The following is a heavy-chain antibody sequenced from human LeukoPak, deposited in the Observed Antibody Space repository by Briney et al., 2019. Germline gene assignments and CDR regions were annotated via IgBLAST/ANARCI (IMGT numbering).Heavy chain of an antibody. Sequence: GGSLRLSCAVSGFTFSSYAMSWVRQAPGKGLEWVSVISGSGGRTYYADSVKGRFTISRDNAKNSLYLQMNSLRAEDTAVYYCAREEDYGDFYYYMDVWGKGTTVTVSS. CDR2: ISGSGGRT. CDR1: GFTFSSYA. D-gene: IGHD4-17*01. CDR3: AREEDYGDFYYYMDV. V-gene: IGHV3-23*01. J-gene: IGHJ6*03.